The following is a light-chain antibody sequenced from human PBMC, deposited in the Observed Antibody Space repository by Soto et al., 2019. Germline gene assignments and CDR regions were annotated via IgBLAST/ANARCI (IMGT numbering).Light chain of an antibody. V-gene: IGKV3-11*01. CDR3: QQRNNWPIT. CDR2: DTS. CDR1: QTIRGL. Sequence: EIVLTQSPATLSLSPGERATLSCRTSQTIRGLLNWYQQRPGQATRLLIYDTSTRATDIPARFSGSGSGTDFILTISILDHEDFGVYFCQQRNNWPITFGQGTRLDIK. J-gene: IGKJ5*01.